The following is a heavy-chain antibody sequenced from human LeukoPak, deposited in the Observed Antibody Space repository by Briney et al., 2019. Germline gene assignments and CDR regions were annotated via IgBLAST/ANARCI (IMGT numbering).Heavy chain of an antibody. Sequence: PGRSLRLSCAASGFTFSSYSMIWVRQAPGKGLEWASYISSSSSIIKYADSVKGRFTISRDNAKNSLSLQMNSLRAEDTAVYYCVRGVYRDGYNYFLAFDIWGQGTMVTVSS. V-gene: IGHV3-48*04. CDR2: ISSSSSII. D-gene: IGHD5-24*01. CDR1: GFTFSSYS. CDR3: VRGVYRDGYNYFLAFDI. J-gene: IGHJ3*02.